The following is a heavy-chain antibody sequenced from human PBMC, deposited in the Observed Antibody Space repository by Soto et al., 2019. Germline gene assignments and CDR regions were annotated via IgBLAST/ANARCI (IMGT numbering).Heavy chain of an antibody. CDR1: GFNFDNYY. Sequence: LRLSCAASGFNFDNYYMAWVRQAPGKGLEWVANIRKDGSGSNYVDSLKGRFTISRDNAKNSLYLQMNNLRAEDSGVYFCARDTTGILDYWGQGTLVTVSS. CDR2: IRKDGSGS. D-gene: IGHD1-1*01. V-gene: IGHV3-7*01. J-gene: IGHJ4*02. CDR3: ARDTTGILDY.